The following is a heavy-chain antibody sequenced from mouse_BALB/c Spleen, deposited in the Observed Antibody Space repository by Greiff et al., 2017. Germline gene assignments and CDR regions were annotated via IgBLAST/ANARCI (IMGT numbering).Heavy chain of an antibody. V-gene: IGHV5-17*02. Sequence: EVKLMESGGGLVQPGGSRKLSCAAFGFTFSSFGMHWVRQAPEKGLAWVAYISSGSSTIYYADTVKGRFTISRDNPKNTLFLQMTSLRSEDTAMYYCARRPMDYWGQGTSVTVSS. CDR3: ARRPMDY. CDR2: ISSGSSTI. CDR1: GFTFSSFG. J-gene: IGHJ4*01.